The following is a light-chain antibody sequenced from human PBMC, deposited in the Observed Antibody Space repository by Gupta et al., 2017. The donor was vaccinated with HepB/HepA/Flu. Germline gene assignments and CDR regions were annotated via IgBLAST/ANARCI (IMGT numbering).Light chain of an antibody. CDR2: EDN. Sequence: QSVLPQPPSVSAAPGQKVTISCSGSSSNIGNNFVSWYQQLPGTAPKLLIYEDNKRPSGIPDRFSGSKSGTSATLGITGLQTGDEADYYCGTWDSSPSVGNVFGTGTKVTVL. CDR1: SSNIGNNF. J-gene: IGLJ1*01. CDR3: GTWDSSPSVGNV. V-gene: IGLV1-51*02.